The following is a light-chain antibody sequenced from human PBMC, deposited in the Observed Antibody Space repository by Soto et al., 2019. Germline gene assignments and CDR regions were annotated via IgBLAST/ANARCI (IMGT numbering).Light chain of an antibody. CDR2: AAS. V-gene: IGKV1-9*01. J-gene: IGKJ4*01. CDR1: QGINNY. Sequence: IQLTQSPSSLSASVGDRVTITCRASQGINNYLGWYQQKPGKAPKLLIYAASTLLSGVPLRLSRSGSGTDLTLTIGSLQPEDFATYYCQQLDSYPLTSGGGTKVEIK. CDR3: QQLDSYPLT.